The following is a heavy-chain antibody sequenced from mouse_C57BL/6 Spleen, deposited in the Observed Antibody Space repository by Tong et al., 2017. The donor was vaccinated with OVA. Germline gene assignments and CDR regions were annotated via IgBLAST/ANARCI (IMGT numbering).Heavy chain of an antibody. Sequence: QLQESGAEMVKPGASVKLSCKASGYTFTEYTIHWVKQRSGQGLEWIGWFYPGSGSIKYNEKFKYKATLTADKSSSTVYMELSRLTSEDAAVYFCARHEVDSSASVGDYWDHGTTHTVSS. CDR1: GYTFTEYT. D-gene: IGHD3-2*02. CDR3: ARHEVDSSASVGDY. J-gene: IGHJ2*01. V-gene: IGHV1-62-2*01. CDR2: FYPGSGSI.